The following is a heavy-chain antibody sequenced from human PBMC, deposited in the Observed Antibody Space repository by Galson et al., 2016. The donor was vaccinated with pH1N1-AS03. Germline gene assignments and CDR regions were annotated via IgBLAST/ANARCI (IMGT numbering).Heavy chain of an antibody. D-gene: IGHD3-3*01. Sequence: LSLTCAVSGYSISSGYYWGWIRQPPGKGLEWIGSIYHSGSTYYNPSLMSRVTISVDTSKNRFSLKVTSVTAADTAVYYCARVGKYFDFWSGYSDFGYWGQGTLVTVSS. CDR2: IYHSGST. V-gene: IGHV4-38-2*01. CDR1: GYSISSGYY. J-gene: IGHJ4*02. CDR3: ARVGKYFDFWSGYSDFGY.